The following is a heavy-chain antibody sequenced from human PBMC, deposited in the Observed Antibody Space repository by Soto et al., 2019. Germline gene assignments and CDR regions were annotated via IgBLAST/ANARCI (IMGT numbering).Heavy chain of an antibody. CDR3: ARGHEFGGNSDACDV. D-gene: IGHD2-15*01. Sequence: QVQLVQSGAEVKKPGSSVKVSCKASGGSFRREAINWVRQAPGQGPEWMGGILPFFGTADYAQKFQGRVTLTAGVSTTTVYMELGSLRFEDTAVYYCARGHEFGGNSDACDVWGQGTMVIVSS. CDR2: ILPFFGTA. V-gene: IGHV1-69*12. J-gene: IGHJ3*01. CDR1: GGSFRREA.